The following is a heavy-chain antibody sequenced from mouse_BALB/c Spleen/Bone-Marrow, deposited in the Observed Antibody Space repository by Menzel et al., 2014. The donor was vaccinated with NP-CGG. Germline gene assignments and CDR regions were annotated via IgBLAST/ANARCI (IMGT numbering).Heavy chain of an antibody. CDR2: IYPGXXXT. CDR3: XXXXXXXXXXDX. V-gene: IGHV1-87*01. J-gene: IGHJ2*01. CDR1: GYTFTSYW. Sequence: QVQLQQSGAELARPGASVKLSCKASGYTFTSYWMQWVKQRPGQGXXXXXAIYPGXXXTRYTQKFKGKATLTADKSSSTAYMQLXXXAXEDSXXXXXXXXXXXXXXXDXWXXXXTLTVSS.